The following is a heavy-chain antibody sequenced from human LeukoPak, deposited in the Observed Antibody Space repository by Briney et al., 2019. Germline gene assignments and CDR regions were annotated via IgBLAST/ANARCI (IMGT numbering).Heavy chain of an antibody. J-gene: IGHJ4*02. CDR1: GYTFTTYA. CDR3: ARAVDYGSGSWFYFDY. V-gene: IGHV1-3*01. Sequence: ASVKVSCKASGYTFTTYAVHWVRQAPGQRLEWMGWINAGNGNTKYSQRFQGRITFTRDTSASTAYVELSSLRAEDTAVYYCARAVDYGSGSWFYFDYWGQGTLVTVSS. D-gene: IGHD3-10*01. CDR2: INAGNGNT.